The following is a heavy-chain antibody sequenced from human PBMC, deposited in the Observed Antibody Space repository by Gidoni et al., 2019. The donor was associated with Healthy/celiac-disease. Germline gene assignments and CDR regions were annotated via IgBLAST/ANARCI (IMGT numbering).Heavy chain of an antibody. V-gene: IGHV4-59*01. CDR2: IYYSGST. CDR3: ARAHSAYRFLEWSRSNPPDWFDP. D-gene: IGHD3-3*01. Sequence: QVQLQESGPGLVTPSETLSLTCTVSGGSISSYYWSWIRQPPGKGLEWIGYIYYSGSTNYNPSLKSRVTISVDTSKNQFSLKLSSVTAADTAVYYCARAHSAYRFLEWSRSNPPDWFDPWGQGTLVTVSS. CDR1: GGSISSYY. J-gene: IGHJ5*02.